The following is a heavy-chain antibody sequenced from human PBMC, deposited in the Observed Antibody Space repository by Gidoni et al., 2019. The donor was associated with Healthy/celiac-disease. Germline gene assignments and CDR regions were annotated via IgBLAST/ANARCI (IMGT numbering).Heavy chain of an antibody. J-gene: IGHJ4*02. V-gene: IGHV1-2*02. CDR1: GYTFTGYY. CDR2: INPNSGGT. CDR3: ARIEVGATKPHGAFDY. D-gene: IGHD1-26*01. Sequence: QVQLVQSGAEVKKPGASVKVSCKASGYTFTGYYMHWVRQAPGQGLEGMGWINPNSGGTNYAQKFQGRVTMTRDTSISTAYMELSRLRSDDTAVYYCARIEVGATKPHGAFDYWGQGTLVTVSS.